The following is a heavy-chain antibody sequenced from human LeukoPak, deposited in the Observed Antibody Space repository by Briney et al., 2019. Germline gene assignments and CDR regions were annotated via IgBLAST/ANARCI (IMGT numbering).Heavy chain of an antibody. J-gene: IGHJ4*02. D-gene: IGHD3-22*01. CDR2: INHSGST. Sequence: PSETLSLTCAVYGGSFSGYYWSWIRQPPGKGLEWIGEINHSGSTNYNPSLKSRVTISVDTSKNQFSLKLSSVTVADTAVYYCATLDSEYYYDSSGHPSWGQGTLVTVSS. CDR1: GGSFSGYY. V-gene: IGHV4-34*01. CDR3: ATLDSEYYYDSSGHPS.